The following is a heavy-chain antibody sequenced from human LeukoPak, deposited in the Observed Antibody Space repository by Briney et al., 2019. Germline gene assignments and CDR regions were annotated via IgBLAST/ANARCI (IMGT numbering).Heavy chain of an antibody. CDR1: GGSISSYY. Sequence: SETLSLTCTVSGGSISSYYWSWIRQPPGKGLEWIGYIYYSGSTYYNPSLKSRVTISVDTSKNQFSLKLSSVTAADTAVYYCARVPGIAAAGDYYFDYWGQGTQVTVSS. J-gene: IGHJ4*02. CDR3: ARVPGIAAAGDYYFDY. V-gene: IGHV4-59*12. CDR2: IYYSGST. D-gene: IGHD6-13*01.